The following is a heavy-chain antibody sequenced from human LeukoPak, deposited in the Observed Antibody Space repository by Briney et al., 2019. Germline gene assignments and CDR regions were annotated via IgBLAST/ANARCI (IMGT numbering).Heavy chain of an antibody. V-gene: IGHV4-34*01. J-gene: IGHJ4*02. CDR1: GGSFSGYY. CDR2: INYRGSP. CDR3: ARGGYYDTSGFYIT. Sequence: SETLSLTCTVHGGSFSGYYGTWIRQPPGKGLEWVGDINYRGSPDSNPSLKSRVTMSLDTSKKLFSLKLTSVTAADKAVYYCARGGYYDTSGFYITWGQGTLVTVSS. D-gene: IGHD3-22*01.